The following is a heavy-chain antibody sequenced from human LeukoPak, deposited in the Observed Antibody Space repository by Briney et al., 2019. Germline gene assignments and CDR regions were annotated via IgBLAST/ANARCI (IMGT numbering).Heavy chain of an antibody. J-gene: IGHJ5*02. CDR2: IYPGDSDT. Sequence: GESLKISCKGSGYSLTSYWIGWVRQMPGKGLEWMGIIYPGDSDTRYSPSFQGQVTISADKSISTAYLQWSSLKASDTAMYYCARLIAVAGTFGWFDPWGQGTLVTVSS. D-gene: IGHD6-19*01. CDR3: ARLIAVAGTFGWFDP. V-gene: IGHV5-51*01. CDR1: GYSLTSYW.